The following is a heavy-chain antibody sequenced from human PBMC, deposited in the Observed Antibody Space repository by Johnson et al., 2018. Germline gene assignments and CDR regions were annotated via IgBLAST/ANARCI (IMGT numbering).Heavy chain of an antibody. D-gene: IGHD1-14*01. J-gene: IGHJ3*02. Sequence: QVRLVQAGGGGVQPGRSLRLSCAASGFIFSSYAMHWVRQAPGKGLEWVAIIAYEGSFKYYADSGKGRFSICRDNSKNKLYLQMNNLRFEDTAVDYCAKDGGAATAPEHDDAFDIWGQGTLVTVSS. CDR3: AKDGGAATAPEHDDAFDI. CDR1: GFIFSSYA. CDR2: IAYEGSFK. V-gene: IGHV3-30*18.